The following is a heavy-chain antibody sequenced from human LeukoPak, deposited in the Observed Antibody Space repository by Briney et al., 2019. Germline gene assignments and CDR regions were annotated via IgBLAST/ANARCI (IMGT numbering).Heavy chain of an antibody. CDR1: GFTFSAYS. J-gene: IGHJ5*02. V-gene: IGHV3-21*01. CDR2: ISGSSIYI. CDR3: LVVVHSTQFDP. Sequence: GGSLRLSRATSGFTFSAYSMNWVRQAPGKGLEWVSSISGSSIYINYADSVKGRFTISSDNAKNSLYLQMNSLRAEDTAVYYCLVVVHSTQFDPWGQGTLVTVSS. D-gene: IGHD6-6*01.